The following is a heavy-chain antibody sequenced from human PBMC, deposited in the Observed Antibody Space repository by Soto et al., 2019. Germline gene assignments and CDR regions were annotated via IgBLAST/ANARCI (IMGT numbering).Heavy chain of an antibody. J-gene: IGHJ6*02. CDR3: AKGRIWFGELLSLGMDV. D-gene: IGHD3-10*01. CDR2: ISGSGGST. CDR1: GFTFSSYA. Sequence: GGSLRLSCAASGFTFSSYAMSWVRQAPGKGLEWVSAISGSGGSTYYADSVKGRFTISRDNSKNTLYLQMNSLRAEDTAVYYCAKGRIWFGELLSLGMDVWGQGTTVTVSS. V-gene: IGHV3-23*01.